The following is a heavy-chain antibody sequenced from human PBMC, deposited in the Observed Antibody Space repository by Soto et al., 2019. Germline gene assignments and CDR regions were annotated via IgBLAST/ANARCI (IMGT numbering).Heavy chain of an antibody. V-gene: IGHV3-9*01. Sequence: PGGSLRLSCAASGFKFDDFAMHWVRRAPGKGLEWVSGISWEGGSIGYADSVKGRFIISRDNAKNSLFLQMNSLTADDTALYYCAKDHDEDFGYDLDYFNSWGQGA. CDR3: AKDHDEDFGYDLDYFNS. J-gene: IGHJ4*02. CDR2: ISWEGGSI. CDR1: GFKFDDFA. D-gene: IGHD5-12*01.